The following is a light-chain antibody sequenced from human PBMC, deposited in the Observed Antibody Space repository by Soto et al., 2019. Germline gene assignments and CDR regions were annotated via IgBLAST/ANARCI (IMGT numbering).Light chain of an antibody. CDR1: QSIGLA. CDR3: QQRSHWPRT. Sequence: EIVLTQSPATLSLSPGEIATLSFSASQSIGLAIAWYQHKPGQAPRLLIYDVSNRATGIPARFSGSGSGTDFSLTISSLEPEDFAVYYCQQRSHWPRTFGQGTKVDIK. V-gene: IGKV3-11*01. J-gene: IGKJ1*01. CDR2: DVS.